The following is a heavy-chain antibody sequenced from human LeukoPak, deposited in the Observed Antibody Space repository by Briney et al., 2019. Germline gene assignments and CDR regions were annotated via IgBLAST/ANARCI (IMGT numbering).Heavy chain of an antibody. Sequence: HPGGSLRLSCAASGFTFSSYGMHWVRQAPGKGLEWVAFIRYDGSNKYYADSVKGRFTISRDNSKNTLYLQMNSLRAEDTAVYYCAKDIKAWEIDAFDIWGQGTMVTVSS. D-gene: IGHD1-26*01. CDR2: IRYDGSNK. J-gene: IGHJ3*02. CDR3: AKDIKAWEIDAFDI. V-gene: IGHV3-30*02. CDR1: GFTFSSYG.